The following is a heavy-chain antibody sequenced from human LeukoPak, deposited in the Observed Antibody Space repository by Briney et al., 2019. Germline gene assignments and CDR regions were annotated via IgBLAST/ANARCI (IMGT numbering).Heavy chain of an antibody. J-gene: IGHJ6*02. V-gene: IGHV3-23*01. Sequence: PGGSLRLSCAASGFTLSTAGMTWVRRAAGRGLEWVSSISASGASYYRDSVEGRFTISRDNSRSTLFLQMNGLTAEDTAIYFCARVDISGNRKPGIDVWGQGTTVTLSS. CDR3: ARVDISGNRKPGIDV. CDR1: GFTLSTAG. D-gene: IGHD1-14*01. CDR2: ISASGAS.